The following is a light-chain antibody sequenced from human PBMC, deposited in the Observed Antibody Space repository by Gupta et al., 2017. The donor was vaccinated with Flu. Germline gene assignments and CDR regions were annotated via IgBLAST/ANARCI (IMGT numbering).Light chain of an antibody. Sequence: QPVLPQPPSVTPAPGQKVTISCSGTSSNVGNNFVSWYKQLPGAAPKLLIYNKNRRPSGIPDRCSGSKSGTSATLDITGLQSGDEADYYCAAWDDSLSGVVFGGGTKVTVL. J-gene: IGLJ3*02. CDR2: NKN. V-gene: IGLV1-51*01. CDR1: SSNVGNNF. CDR3: AAWDDSLSGVV.